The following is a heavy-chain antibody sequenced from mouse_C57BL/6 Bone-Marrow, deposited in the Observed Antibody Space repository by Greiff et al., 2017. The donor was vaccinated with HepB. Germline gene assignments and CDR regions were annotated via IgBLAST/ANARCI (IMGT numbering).Heavy chain of an antibody. V-gene: IGHV1-61*01. D-gene: IGHD2-2*01. CDR3: ARGWLRGAY. CDR2: IYPSDSET. Sequence: QVQLQQPGAELVRPGSSVKLSCKASGYTFTSYWMDWVKQRPGQGLEWIGNIYPSDSETHYNQKFKDKATLTVDKSSSTAYMQLSSLTSEDSAVYYCARGWLRGAYWGQGTLVTVSA. J-gene: IGHJ3*01. CDR1: GYTFTSYW.